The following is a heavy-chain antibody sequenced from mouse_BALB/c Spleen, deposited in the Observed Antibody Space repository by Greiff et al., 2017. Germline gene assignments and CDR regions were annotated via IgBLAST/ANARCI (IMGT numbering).Heavy chain of an antibody. D-gene: IGHD2-10*02. J-gene: IGHJ4*01. CDR3: AREEYGNFYAMDY. V-gene: IGHV5-4*02. CDR2: ISDGGSYT. CDR1: GFTFSDYY. Sequence: EVQGVESGGGLVKPGGSLKLSCAASGFTFSDYYMYWVRQTPEKRLEWVATISDGGSYTYYPDSVKGRFTISRDNAKNNLYLQMSSLKSEDTAMYYCAREEYGNFYAMDYWGQGTSVTVSS.